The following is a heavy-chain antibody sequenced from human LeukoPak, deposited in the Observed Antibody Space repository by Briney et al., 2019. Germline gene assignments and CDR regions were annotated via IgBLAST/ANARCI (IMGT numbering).Heavy chain of an antibody. CDR1: GFTFSSYW. D-gene: IGHD4-23*01. CDR3: AVYGGNSSGDY. Sequence: GGSLRLSCAASGFTFSSYWMHWVRQAPGKGLVWVSRINSDGSSTSYADSVKGRFTISRDNAKNTLYLQMNSLRAEDTAVYYCAVYGGNSSGDYWGQGTLVTVSS. J-gene: IGHJ4*02. CDR2: INSDGSST. V-gene: IGHV3-74*01.